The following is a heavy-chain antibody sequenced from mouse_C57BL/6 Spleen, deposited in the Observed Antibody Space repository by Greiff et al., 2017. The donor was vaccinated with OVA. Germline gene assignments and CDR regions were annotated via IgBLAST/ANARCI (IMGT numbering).Heavy chain of an antibody. V-gene: IGHV1-54*01. D-gene: IGHD2-4*01. CDR2: INPGSGGT. CDR1: GYAFTNYL. CDR3: TIYYDYSFAY. J-gene: IGHJ3*01. Sequence: QVQLQQSGAELVRPGTSVKVSCKASGYAFTNYLIEWVKQRPGQGLEWIGVINPGSGGTNYNEKFKGKATLTADKSSSTAYMQLSSLTSEDSAVYVCTIYYDYSFAYWGQGTLVTVSA.